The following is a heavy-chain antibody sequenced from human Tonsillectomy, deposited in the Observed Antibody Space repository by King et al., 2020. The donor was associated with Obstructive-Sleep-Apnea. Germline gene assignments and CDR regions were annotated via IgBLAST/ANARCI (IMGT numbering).Heavy chain of an antibody. V-gene: IGHV3-21*01. CDR2: ISSTSVYI. CDR1: GFTFSDFS. J-gene: IGHJ4*02. Sequence: VQLVESGGGLVKPGGSLRLSCAASGFTFSDFSMNWVRQAPGKGLEWVSSISSTSVYIYYADSVKGRFTISRDNAKNSLYLQMNSLGVEDTAVYYWARAAIGTHFFDYWGQGTLVTVSS. CDR3: ARAAIGTHFFDY. D-gene: IGHD6-13*01.